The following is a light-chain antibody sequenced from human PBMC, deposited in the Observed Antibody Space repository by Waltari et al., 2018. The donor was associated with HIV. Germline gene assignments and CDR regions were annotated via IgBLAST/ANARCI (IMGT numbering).Light chain of an antibody. CDR1: SSDVGSYNL. CDR2: EVS. V-gene: IGLV2-23*02. J-gene: IGLJ2*01. Sequence: QSALTQPASVSGSPGQSITISCTGTSSDVGSYNLVSWYQQQPGKVPKLIMYEVSKRPSGVSYRFSGSKSGDTASLTISGLQAEDEADYYCCSYAGSSTLIFGGGTKLTVL. CDR3: CSYAGSSTLI.